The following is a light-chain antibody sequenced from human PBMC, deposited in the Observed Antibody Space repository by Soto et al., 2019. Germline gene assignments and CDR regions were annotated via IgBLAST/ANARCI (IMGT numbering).Light chain of an antibody. CDR1: GSNIGTHA. J-gene: IGLJ2*01. CDR2: RNL. V-gene: IGLV1-44*01. CDR3: AAWDDSLRAVV. Sequence: QAVVTQSPSESATPGQRVTISCSGSGSNIGTHAVNWYQQVPGTAPTLLIFRNLQRPSGVPDRFSGSKSGTSASLAISGPQSEDEADYYCAAWDDSLRAVVFGGGTKVTVL.